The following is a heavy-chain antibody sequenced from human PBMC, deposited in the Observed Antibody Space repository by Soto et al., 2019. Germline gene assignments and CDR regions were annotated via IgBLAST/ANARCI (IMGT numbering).Heavy chain of an antibody. V-gene: IGHV3-7*01. Sequence: DVQLVESGGGLVQPGGSLRLSCAASGFSFSDFPMSWARQTSGRGLEWVATIDKNGSGKSYVDSVRGRFTISRDNAESSLSLQMTSLIAEDTALYYCVRDLGFWNTLWGQGTLVTVSS. CDR3: VRDLGFWNTL. J-gene: IGHJ4*02. D-gene: IGHD3-3*01. CDR2: IDKNGSGK. CDR1: GFSFSDFP.